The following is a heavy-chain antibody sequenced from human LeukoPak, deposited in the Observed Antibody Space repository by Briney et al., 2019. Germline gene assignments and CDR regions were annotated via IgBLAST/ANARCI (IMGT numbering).Heavy chain of an antibody. J-gene: IGHJ3*02. CDR1: GFTFSSYW. CDR2: IKQDGSEK. Sequence: TGGSLRLSCAASGFTFSSYWMSWVRQAPGKGLEWVANIKQDGSEKYYVDSVKGRFTISRDNAKNSLYLQMNSLRAEDTAVYYCARWGRDIVVVPAAIGAAEKNAFDIWGQGTMVTVSS. CDR3: ARWGRDIVVVPAAIGAAEKNAFDI. D-gene: IGHD2-2*02. V-gene: IGHV3-7*01.